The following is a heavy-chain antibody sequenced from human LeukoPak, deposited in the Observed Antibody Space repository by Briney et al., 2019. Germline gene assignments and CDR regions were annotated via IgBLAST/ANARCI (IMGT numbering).Heavy chain of an antibody. J-gene: IGHJ6*03. Sequence: GASVKVSCKASGYTFTSYGISWVRQAPGQGLEWMRWISAYNGNTNYAQKLQGRVTMTTDTSTSTAYMELRSLRSDDTAVYYCARDFFALLDYYDSSGYYPGSMGVWGKGTTVTVSS. CDR2: ISAYNGNT. D-gene: IGHD3-22*01. CDR3: ARDFFALLDYYDSSGYYPGSMGV. CDR1: GYTFTSYG. V-gene: IGHV1-18*01.